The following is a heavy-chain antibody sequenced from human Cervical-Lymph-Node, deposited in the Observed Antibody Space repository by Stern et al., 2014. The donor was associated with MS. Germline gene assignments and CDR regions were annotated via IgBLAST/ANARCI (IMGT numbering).Heavy chain of an antibody. CDR1: GGTFSSDA. D-gene: IGHD6-13*01. J-gene: IGHJ4*02. V-gene: IGHV1-69*01. Sequence: QVQLQQSGAEVKKPGSSMKVSCKASGGTFSSDAIGWVRQAPGQGLEWMGGIIPIFETANYAQKFQGRVTITADQSTKTAYLELSSLTSGDTAMYFCASGTRSSWYFDFWGQGTLVTVST. CDR3: ASGTRSSWYFDF. CDR2: IIPIFETA.